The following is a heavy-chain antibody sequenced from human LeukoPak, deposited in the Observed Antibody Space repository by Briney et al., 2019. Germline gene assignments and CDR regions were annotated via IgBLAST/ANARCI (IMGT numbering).Heavy chain of an antibody. D-gene: IGHD5-18*01. CDR3: ARGDPIQLWFDPQEVDLDY. Sequence: GASVKVSCKASGYTFTSYYMHWVRQAPGQGLEWMGWINPNSGGTNYAQKFQGRVTMTRDTSISTAYMELSRLRSDDTAVYYCARGDPIQLWFDPQEVDLDYWGQGTLVTVSS. CDR1: GYTFTSYY. V-gene: IGHV1-2*02. J-gene: IGHJ4*02. CDR2: INPNSGGT.